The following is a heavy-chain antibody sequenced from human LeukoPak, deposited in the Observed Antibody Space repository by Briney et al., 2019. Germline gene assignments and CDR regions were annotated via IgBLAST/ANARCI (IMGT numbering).Heavy chain of an antibody. CDR2: ISTNGGVT. CDR3: VKDVSSTYYYFDY. V-gene: IGHV3-64D*09. D-gene: IGHD6-13*01. CDR1: GFTFSRYA. J-gene: IGHJ4*02. Sequence: GGSLRLSCSASGFTFSRYAMHWVRQAPGKGLEYVSAISTNGGVTYYADSVRGRFTISRDNSKDTLYLEMSSLRVDDTAVYYCVKDVSSTYYYFDYWGQGTVVTVSS.